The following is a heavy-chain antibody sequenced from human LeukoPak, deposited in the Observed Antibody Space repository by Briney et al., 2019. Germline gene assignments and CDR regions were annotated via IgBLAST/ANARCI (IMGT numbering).Heavy chain of an antibody. Sequence: GGSLRLSCAASGFVFDDYAMHWVRQAPGKGLEWVSGISWNSGNIVYADSVKGRFTISRDNAKNSLYLQMNRLRPEDTALYYCAKDIGVTATLYFDLWGRGTLVTVSS. J-gene: IGHJ2*01. CDR3: AKDIGVTATLYFDL. CDR2: ISWNSGNI. D-gene: IGHD2-21*02. V-gene: IGHV3-9*01. CDR1: GFVFDDYA.